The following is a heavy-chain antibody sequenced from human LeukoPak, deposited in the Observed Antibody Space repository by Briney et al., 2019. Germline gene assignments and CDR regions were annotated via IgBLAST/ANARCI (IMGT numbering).Heavy chain of an antibody. CDR1: GYTFTSYG. Sequence: ASVKVSCKASGYTFTSYGISWVRQAPGQGLEWMGWISAYNGNTNYAQKLQGRVTMTTDTSTSTAYMELWSLRSDDTAVYYCARDGYCSGGSCSRGDAFDIWGQGTMVTVSS. J-gene: IGHJ3*02. D-gene: IGHD2-15*01. V-gene: IGHV1-18*01. CDR3: ARDGYCSGGSCSRGDAFDI. CDR2: ISAYNGNT.